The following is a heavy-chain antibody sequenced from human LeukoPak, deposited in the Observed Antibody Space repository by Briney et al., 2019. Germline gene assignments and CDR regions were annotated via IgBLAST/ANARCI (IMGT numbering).Heavy chain of an antibody. J-gene: IGHJ4*02. Sequence: GGSLRLSCAASGFTFSSYSMNWVRQAPGKGLEWVSSISSSSSYIYYADSVKGRFTISRDNSKNTLYLQMNSLRAEDTAVYYCARHDYGDYGRFDYWGQGTLVTVSS. CDR1: GFTFSSYS. CDR3: ARHDYGDYGRFDY. V-gene: IGHV3-21*04. D-gene: IGHD4-17*01. CDR2: ISSSSSYI.